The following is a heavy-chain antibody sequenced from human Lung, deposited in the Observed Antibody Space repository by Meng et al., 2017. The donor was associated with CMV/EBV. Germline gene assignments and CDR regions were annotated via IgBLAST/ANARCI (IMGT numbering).Heavy chain of an antibody. Sequence: SXXVSXRASGGTFGSYTISWVRQAPGQGPEWMGRIIPILGIANYAQKFQGRVTMTADKSTNTVYMELSSLRSEDTATYYCARLLAGTGNDFGVQGTLVPVSS. CDR3: ARLLAGTGNDF. V-gene: IGHV1-69*02. CDR2: IIPILGIA. D-gene: IGHD6-13*01. J-gene: IGHJ4*02. CDR1: GGTFGSYT.